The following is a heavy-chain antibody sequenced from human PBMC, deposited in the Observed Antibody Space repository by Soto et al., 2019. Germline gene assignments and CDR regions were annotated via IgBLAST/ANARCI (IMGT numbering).Heavy chain of an antibody. D-gene: IGHD3-22*01. Sequence: QVQLVESGGGVVQPGRSLRLSCAASGFTFSSYAMHWVRQAPGKGLEWVAVISYDGSNKYYADSVKGRFTISRDNSKNTLYLQMNSLRAEDTAVYYCARDWARGSYYYDSSGYYSWFDPWGQGTLVTVSS. CDR3: ARDWARGSYYYDSSGYYSWFDP. CDR2: ISYDGSNK. CDR1: GFTFSSYA. V-gene: IGHV3-30-3*01. J-gene: IGHJ5*02.